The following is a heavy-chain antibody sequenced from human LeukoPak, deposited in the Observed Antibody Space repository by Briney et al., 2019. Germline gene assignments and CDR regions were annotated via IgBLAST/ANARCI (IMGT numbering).Heavy chain of an antibody. CDR1: GGSISNNW. V-gene: IGHV4-4*02. Sequence: SGTLSLTCAVTGGSISNNWWTWVRQPPGKGLEWIGEISQSARTNYNPSLKSRVTMSIDKSRNQFSLRMSSVTAADTAVYYCAGVRLGSSGFSGYFEHWGQGTLVTVSS. D-gene: IGHD3-22*01. CDR3: AGVRLGSSGFSGYFEH. J-gene: IGHJ1*01. CDR2: ISQSART.